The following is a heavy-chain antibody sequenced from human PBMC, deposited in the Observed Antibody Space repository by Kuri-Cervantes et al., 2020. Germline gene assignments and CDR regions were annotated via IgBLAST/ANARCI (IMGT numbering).Heavy chain of an antibody. V-gene: IGHV3-11*04. J-gene: IGHJ5*02. CDR1: GFTFSDYY. CDR3: ARDLSAEYSYSNWFDL. CDR2: ISSSGSTI. D-gene: IGHD5-18*01. Sequence: GGSLRLSCAASGFTFSDYYMSWIRQAPGKGLEWVSYISSSGSTIYYADSVKGRFTISRDNAKNSLYLQMNSLRAEDTAVYYCARDLSAEYSYSNWFDLWGQGTLVTVSS.